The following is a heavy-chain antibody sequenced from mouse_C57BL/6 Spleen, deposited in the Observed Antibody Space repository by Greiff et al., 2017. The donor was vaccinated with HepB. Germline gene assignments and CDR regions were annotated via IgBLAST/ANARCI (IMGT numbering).Heavy chain of an antibody. Sequence: QVQLKQPGAELVKPGASVKLSCKASGYTFTSYWMHWVKQRPGQGLEWIGMIHPNSGSTNYNEKFKSKATLTVDKSSSTAYMQLSSLTSEDSAVYYCASANPRKYFDYWGQGTTLTVSS. CDR1: GYTFTSYW. CDR2: IHPNSGST. J-gene: IGHJ2*01. D-gene: IGHD3-3*01. V-gene: IGHV1-64*01. CDR3: ASANPRKYFDY.